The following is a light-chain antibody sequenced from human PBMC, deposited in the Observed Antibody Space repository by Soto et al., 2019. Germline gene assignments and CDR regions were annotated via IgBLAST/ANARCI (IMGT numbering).Light chain of an antibody. J-gene: IGLJ2*01. CDR1: SGDVGGYNF. Sequence: QSALTQPPSASGSPGQSVTISCTGTSGDVGGYNFVSWYQQHPGKAPKLIIFEVIERPSGVPDRFSGSKSDNTASLTVSGLQTEDEADYSCSSYAGYNTLVFGGGTKLTVL. V-gene: IGLV2-8*01. CDR3: SSYAGYNTLV. CDR2: EVI.